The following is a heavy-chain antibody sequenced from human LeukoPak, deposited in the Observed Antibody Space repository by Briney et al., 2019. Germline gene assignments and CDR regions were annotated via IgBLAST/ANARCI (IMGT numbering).Heavy chain of an antibody. Sequence: GGSLRLSCAASGFTFSSYGMHWVRQAPGKGLEWVAGISYDGSNKYYADSVKGRFTISRDNSKNTLYLQMNSLRAEDTAVYYCAKDSHIVVVVAATVDYWGQGTLVTVSS. J-gene: IGHJ4*02. V-gene: IGHV3-30*18. CDR1: GFTFSSYG. D-gene: IGHD2-15*01. CDR3: AKDSHIVVVVAATVDY. CDR2: ISYDGSNK.